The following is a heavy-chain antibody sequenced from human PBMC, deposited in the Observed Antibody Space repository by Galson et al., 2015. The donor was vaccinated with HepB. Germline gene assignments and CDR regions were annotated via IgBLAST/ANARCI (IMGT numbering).Heavy chain of an antibody. D-gene: IGHD4-17*01. CDR3: ARHARDGVPRPYGDYHYYYGMDV. Sequence: QSGAEVKKPGESLKISCKGSGYSFTSYWIGWVRQMPGKGLEWMGIIYPGDSDTRYSPSFQGQVTISADKSISTAYLQWSSLKASDPAMNYCARHARDGVPRPYGDYHYYYGMDVWGQGTTVTVSS. CDR2: IYPGDSDT. CDR1: GYSFTSYW. J-gene: IGHJ6*02. V-gene: IGHV5-51*01.